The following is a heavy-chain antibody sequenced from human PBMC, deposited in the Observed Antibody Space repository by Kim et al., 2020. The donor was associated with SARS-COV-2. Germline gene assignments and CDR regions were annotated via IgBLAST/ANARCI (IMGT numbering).Heavy chain of an antibody. V-gene: IGHV5-51*01. Sequence: ESLKISCKGSGYSFSNYWIGWARQMPGKGPEWMGIIYPGDSDTRYSPSFQGQVIISADKSISTAYLQWSSLKASDSAIYYCARRSSTVAGAYGFDIWGQGTMIIVSS. CDR1: GYSFSNYW. CDR3: ARRSSTVAGAYGFDI. CDR2: IYPGDSDT. J-gene: IGHJ3*02. D-gene: IGHD6-19*01.